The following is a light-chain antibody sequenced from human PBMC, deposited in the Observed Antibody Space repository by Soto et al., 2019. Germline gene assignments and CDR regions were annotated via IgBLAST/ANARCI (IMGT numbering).Light chain of an antibody. CDR3: QQYNKWPWT. J-gene: IGKJ1*01. CDR1: QSVSSN. CDR2: GAS. V-gene: IGKV3-15*01. Sequence: EIVMTQSPATPSVSPGERATLSCRASQSVSSNLAWYQQKPGQAPRLLIYGASTRATGFPARFSGSGSGTEFTLTISSLQSEDFAVYYCQQYNKWPWTFGQGTKVEIK.